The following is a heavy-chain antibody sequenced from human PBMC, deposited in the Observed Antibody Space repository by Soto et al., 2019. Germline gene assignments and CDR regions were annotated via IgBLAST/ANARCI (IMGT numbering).Heavy chain of an antibody. CDR1: GFTFSTSW. J-gene: IGHJ4*02. CDR3: ARASSAYFDP. Sequence: EVHLVESGGTLVQPGGSLRVSCAASGFTFSTSWMTWLRQGPGKGLEWVANINEDGSDRYYADSVKGRFTVSRDNAKNSLYLQMSSLRADDTAVYYCARASSAYFDPWGRGTLVIVSS. CDR2: INEDGSDR. D-gene: IGHD6-19*01. V-gene: IGHV3-7*01.